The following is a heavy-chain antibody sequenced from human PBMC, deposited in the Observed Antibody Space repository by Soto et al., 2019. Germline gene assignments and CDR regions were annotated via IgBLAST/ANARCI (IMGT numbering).Heavy chain of an antibody. V-gene: IGHV1-3*01. J-gene: IGHJ4*02. Sequence: QVQLVQSGAEVKKPGASVRISCKASGYSLPTHTIHWVRQAPGHRLEWMGWINAANGHTKYSQNFQNRVTISSDTSASTVYMKLTGLTSDDTAIYYCARANGKYDWGPNDYWGQGTLVTVSS. D-gene: IGHD1-1*01. CDR1: GYSLPTHT. CDR3: ARANGKYDWGPNDY. CDR2: INAANGHT.